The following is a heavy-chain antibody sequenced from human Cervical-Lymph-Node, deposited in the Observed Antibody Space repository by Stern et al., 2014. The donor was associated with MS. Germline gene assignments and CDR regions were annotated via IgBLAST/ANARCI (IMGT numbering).Heavy chain of an antibody. CDR3: ARGTYGDYDSANWYFDL. D-gene: IGHD4-17*01. CDR2: INPSGGTT. J-gene: IGHJ2*01. V-gene: IGHV1-46*01. CDR1: GYTFTTYF. Sequence: VQLVESGAEVKKPGASGKVSCKASGYTFTTYFIHWVRQAPGQGLEWMGIINPSGGTTNYAQNFQGRVTMTRDTSTSTVYMELSSLRSEDTAVYSCARGTYGDYDSANWYFDLWGRGTLVTVSS.